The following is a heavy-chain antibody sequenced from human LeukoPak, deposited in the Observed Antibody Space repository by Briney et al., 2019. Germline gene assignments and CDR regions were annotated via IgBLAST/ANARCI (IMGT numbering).Heavy chain of an antibody. Sequence: SETLSLTCTVSGGSISSYYWSWIRQPPGKGLEWIGYIYYSGSTNYNPSLKSRVTISVDTSKNQFSLKLGSVTAADTAVYYCARERLNSSGYFDYWGQGTLVTVSS. CDR2: IYYSGST. V-gene: IGHV4-59*01. D-gene: IGHD3-22*01. CDR1: GGSISSYY. CDR3: ARERLNSSGYFDY. J-gene: IGHJ4*02.